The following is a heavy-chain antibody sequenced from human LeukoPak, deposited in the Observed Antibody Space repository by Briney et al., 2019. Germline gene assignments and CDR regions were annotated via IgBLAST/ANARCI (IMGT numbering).Heavy chain of an antibody. V-gene: IGHV3-23*01. D-gene: IGHD1-14*01. CDR3: AKEYRRPPDYFDY. CDR1: GLTFSNYA. J-gene: IGHJ4*02. CDR2: ISGSGGST. Sequence: GGSLRLSCAASGLTFSNYAMSWVRQAPGRGLDWVSTISGSGGSTYYVDSVKGRSTISRDNSKNTLFLQMKSLRAEDTAVYYCAKEYRRPPDYFDYWGQGTLVTVSP.